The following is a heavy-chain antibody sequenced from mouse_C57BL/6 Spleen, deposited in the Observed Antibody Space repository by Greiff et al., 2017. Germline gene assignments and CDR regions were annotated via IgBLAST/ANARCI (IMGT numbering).Heavy chain of an antibody. J-gene: IGHJ1*03. CDR3: ARHYGNAGYFDV. D-gene: IGHD2-1*01. CDR2: INPNNGGT. CDR1: GYTFTDYN. Sequence: VQLKQSGPELVKPGASVKMSCKASGYTFTDYNMHWVKQSHGKSLEWIGYINPNNGGTRYNQKFKSKATLTVNKSSSTAYLELRSLTSEDSAVYYCARHYGNAGYFDVWGTGTTVTVSS. V-gene: IGHV1-22*01.